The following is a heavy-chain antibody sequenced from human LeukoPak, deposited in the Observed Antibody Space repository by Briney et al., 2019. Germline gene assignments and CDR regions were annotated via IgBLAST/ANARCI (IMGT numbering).Heavy chain of an antibody. J-gene: IGHJ6*03. CDR3: AAPSYYYGSGSYYIRGGYYYYMDV. Sequence: SETLSLTCAVYGGSFSGYYWSWIRQPPGKGLEWIGEINHSGSTNYNPSLKSRVTISVDTSKNQFSLKLSSVTAADTAVYYCAAPSYYYGSGSYYIRGGYYYYMDVWGKGTTVTVSS. CDR1: GGSFSGYY. D-gene: IGHD3-10*01. V-gene: IGHV4-34*01. CDR2: INHSGST.